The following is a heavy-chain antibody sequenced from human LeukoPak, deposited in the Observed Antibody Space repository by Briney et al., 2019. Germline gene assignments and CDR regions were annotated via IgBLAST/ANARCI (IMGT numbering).Heavy chain of an antibody. CDR1: GGSISSYY. V-gene: IGHV4-59*01. J-gene: IGHJ4*02. CDR2: IYYSGST. D-gene: IGHD4-17*01. CDR3: ARVNTVTAGVLWYFDY. Sequence: SETLSLTCTVSGGSISSYYWSWIRQPPGKGLEWIGYIYYSGSTKYNPSLESRITISVDTSRNQFSLKLSSVTAADTAVYYCARVNTVTAGVLWYFDYWGQGTLVTVSS.